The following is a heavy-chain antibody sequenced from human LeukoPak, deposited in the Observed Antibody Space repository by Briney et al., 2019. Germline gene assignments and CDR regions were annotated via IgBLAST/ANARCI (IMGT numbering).Heavy chain of an antibody. Sequence: GGSLRLSCAASGFTFSRYSMNWVRQAPGKGLEWVSSISTSSSYIHYADSVKGRFTISRDNAKNSLYLQMNSLRAEDTAVYYCARDPRRSYYYDSSGYPGPQDYWGQGTLVTVSS. D-gene: IGHD3-22*01. J-gene: IGHJ4*02. CDR3: ARDPRRSYYYDSSGYPGPQDY. V-gene: IGHV3-21*01. CDR1: GFTFSRYS. CDR2: ISTSSSYI.